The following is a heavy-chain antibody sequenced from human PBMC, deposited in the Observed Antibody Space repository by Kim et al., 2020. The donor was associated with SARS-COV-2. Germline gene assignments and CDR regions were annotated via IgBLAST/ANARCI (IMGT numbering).Heavy chain of an antibody. D-gene: IGHD3-22*01. J-gene: IGHJ4*02. V-gene: IGHV3-9*01. Sequence: GGSLRLSCAASGFTFDDYAMHWVRQAPGKGLEWVSGISWNSGSIGYADSVKGRFTISRDNAKNSLYLQMNSLRAEDTALYYCAKDIRPGDSSGWGGFDYWGQGTLVTVSS. CDR2: ISWNSGSI. CDR1: GFTFDDYA. CDR3: AKDIRPGDSSGWGGFDY.